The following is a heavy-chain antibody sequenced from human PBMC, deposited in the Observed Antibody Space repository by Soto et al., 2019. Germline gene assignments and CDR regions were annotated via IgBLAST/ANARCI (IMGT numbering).Heavy chain of an antibody. CDR2: IYYSGST. Sequence: SETLSLTCTVSGGSINTYYWGWIRQPPGKGLEWIGYIYYSGSTNYNPSLKRRVTISVDMSKNQFSLKLSSVAAAGTGVYYCARVKQYYDTSGRAYYFDHWGQGALVTVSS. CDR1: GGSINTYY. V-gene: IGHV4-59*01. J-gene: IGHJ4*02. D-gene: IGHD3-22*01. CDR3: ARVKQYYDTSGRAYYFDH.